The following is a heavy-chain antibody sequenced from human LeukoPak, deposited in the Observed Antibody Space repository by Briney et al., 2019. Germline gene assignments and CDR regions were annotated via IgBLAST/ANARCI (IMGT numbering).Heavy chain of an antibody. J-gene: IGHJ6*02. Sequence: ASVMVSCKASGYTFTGYYLHWVRQAPGQGPEWMGWINPNSGGSNSAQKFQGRVTMTRDTSISTAYMEVNRLTSDDTAVYYCARDSVSGTAYYILDVWGQGTTVTVSS. D-gene: IGHD3-10*01. CDR1: GYTFTGYY. CDR2: INPNSGGS. CDR3: ARDSVSGTAYYILDV. V-gene: IGHV1-2*02.